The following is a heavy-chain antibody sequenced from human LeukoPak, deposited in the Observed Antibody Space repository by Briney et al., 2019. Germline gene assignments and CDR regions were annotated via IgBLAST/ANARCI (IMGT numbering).Heavy chain of an antibody. CDR3: ARALLDFWSVYYYYFDY. J-gene: IGHJ4*02. Sequence: SGTLSLTCTVSGGSISSYYWSWIRQPPGKGLELIGYIYYSGSTNYNPSLKSRVTISVDTSKNQFTLKLSSVTAADTAVYYCARALLDFWSVYYYYFDYWGQGTLVTVSS. V-gene: IGHV4-59*01. CDR1: GGSISSYY. D-gene: IGHD3-3*01. CDR2: IYYSGST.